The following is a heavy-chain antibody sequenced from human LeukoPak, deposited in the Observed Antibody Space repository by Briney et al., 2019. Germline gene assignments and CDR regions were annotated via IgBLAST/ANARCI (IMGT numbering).Heavy chain of an antibody. CDR3: ARGENRDGYTLENY. D-gene: IGHD5-24*01. CDR1: GYSFTSYW. CDR2: IYPGDSDT. Sequence: GESLKISCKGSGYSFTSYWIGWVRQMPGKGLEWMGIIYPGDSDTRYSPSFQGQVTISADKSISTAYLQWSSLRSEDTAVYYCARGENRDGYTLENYWGQGTLVTVSS. J-gene: IGHJ4*02. V-gene: IGHV5-51*01.